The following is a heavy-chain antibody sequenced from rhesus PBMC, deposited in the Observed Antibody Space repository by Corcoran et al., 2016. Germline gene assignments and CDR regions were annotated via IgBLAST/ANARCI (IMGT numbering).Heavy chain of an antibody. Sequence: QVQLQESGPGLVKPSETLSLTCAVSGYSISSGYGWSWIRQPPVKGLEWIGYIGGSSGSTNYNPSLKSRVTISEDTSKTQFSLKLSSVTAADTAVYYCAGTNYPFDYWGQGVLVTVSS. D-gene: IGHD4-17*01. J-gene: IGHJ4*01. V-gene: IGHV4-127*01. CDR1: GYSISSGYG. CDR2: IGGSSGST. CDR3: AGTNYPFDY.